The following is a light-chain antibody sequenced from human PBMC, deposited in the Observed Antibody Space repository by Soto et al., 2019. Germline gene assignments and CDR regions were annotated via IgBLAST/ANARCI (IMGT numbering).Light chain of an antibody. V-gene: IGKV3-15*01. Sequence: EIVMTQSPATLSVSPGERATLSCRANQSVSSHLAWYQQKPGQAPRLLISGASTRATGIPARFSGSGSGTEFTLTISSLQSADFAVYYCQQYHNWWTFGQGTKVEIK. CDR2: GAS. CDR1: QSVSSH. CDR3: QQYHNWWT. J-gene: IGKJ1*01.